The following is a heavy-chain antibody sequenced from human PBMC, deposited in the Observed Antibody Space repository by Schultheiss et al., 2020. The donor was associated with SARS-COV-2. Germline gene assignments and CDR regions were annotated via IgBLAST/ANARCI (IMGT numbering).Heavy chain of an antibody. CDR2: IHNSGDTT. Sequence: GGSLRLSCAASGFTFSSYAMSWVRQGPGKGLEWVSAIHNSGDTTTYADSVKGRFTISRDNSKNTLYLQMNSLRAEDTAVYYCAKDSGTGGDDYWGQGTLVTVSS. J-gene: IGHJ4*02. D-gene: IGHD3-16*01. CDR1: GFTFSSYA. V-gene: IGHV3-23*01. CDR3: AKDSGTGGDDY.